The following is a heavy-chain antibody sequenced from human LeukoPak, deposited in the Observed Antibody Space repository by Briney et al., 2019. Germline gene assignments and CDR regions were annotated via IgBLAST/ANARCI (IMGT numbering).Heavy chain of an antibody. CDR2: IIPIFGTA. CDR3: AREGTGPYYYGSGSYSSWFDP. Sequence: GASVKVSCKASGGTFSSYAISWVRQAPGQGLEWMGGIIPIFGTANYAQKFQGRVTITADESTSTAYMELSSLRSEDTAVYYCAREGTGPYYYGSGSYSSWFDPWGQGILVTVSS. CDR1: GGTFSSYA. V-gene: IGHV1-69*13. D-gene: IGHD3-10*01. J-gene: IGHJ5*02.